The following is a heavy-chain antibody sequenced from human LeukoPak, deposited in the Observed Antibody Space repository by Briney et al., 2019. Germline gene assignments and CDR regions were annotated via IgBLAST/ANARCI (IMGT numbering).Heavy chain of an antibody. D-gene: IGHD3-22*01. CDR3: ASSPGGGYDSSGYYYP. CDR2: ITGSGGRT. Sequence: GGSLRLSCAASGFTFSNYGMSWVRQAPGKGLEWVSAITGSGGRTYYADSVKGRFTISRDNSRDRLYLETNSLRSEDTAVYYCASSPGGGYDSSGYYYPWGQGTLVTVSS. V-gene: IGHV3-23*01. CDR1: GFTFSNYG. J-gene: IGHJ5*02.